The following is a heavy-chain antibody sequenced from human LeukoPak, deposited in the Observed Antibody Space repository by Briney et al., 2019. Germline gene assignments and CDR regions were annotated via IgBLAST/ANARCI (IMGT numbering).Heavy chain of an antibody. CDR2: ISSSSSYI. V-gene: IGHV3-21*01. Sequence: PGGSLRLSCAASGFTFSSYSMNWVRQAPGKGLEWVSSISSSSSYIYYADSVKGRFTISRDNAKNSLYLRMNSLRAEDTAVYYCARVPLWFGDDGGNWGQGTLVTVSS. D-gene: IGHD3-10*01. CDR3: ARVPLWFGDDGGN. J-gene: IGHJ4*02. CDR1: GFTFSSYS.